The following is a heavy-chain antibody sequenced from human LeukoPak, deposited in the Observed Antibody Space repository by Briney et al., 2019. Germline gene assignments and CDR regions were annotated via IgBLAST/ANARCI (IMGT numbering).Heavy chain of an antibody. D-gene: IGHD5-12*01. V-gene: IGHV3-53*01. Sequence: PGGSLRLSCAASGFTVSSNYMSWVRQAPGKGPEWVSVIYSGGSTYYADSVKGRFTISRDNSKNTLYLQMNSLRAEDTAVYYCARAGRLPPYYYYGMDVWGQGTTVTVSS. CDR3: ARAGRLPPYYYYGMDV. CDR1: GFTVSSNY. J-gene: IGHJ6*02. CDR2: IYSGGST.